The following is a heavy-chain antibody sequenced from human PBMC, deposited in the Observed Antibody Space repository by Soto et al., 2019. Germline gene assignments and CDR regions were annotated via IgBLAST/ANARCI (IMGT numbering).Heavy chain of an antibody. CDR1: GGTFSSYT. J-gene: IGHJ4*02. V-gene: IGHV1-69*08. CDR2: IIPILGIA. Sequence: QVQLVQSGAEVKKPGSSVKVSCKASGGTFSSYTISWVRQAPGQGLEWMGRIIPILGIANYAQKFQGRVTITADKSTSTAYMELSSLRSEDTVVYYCARDRPPGVGVVDYWGQGTLVTVSS. CDR3: ARDRPPGVGVVDY. D-gene: IGHD1-26*01.